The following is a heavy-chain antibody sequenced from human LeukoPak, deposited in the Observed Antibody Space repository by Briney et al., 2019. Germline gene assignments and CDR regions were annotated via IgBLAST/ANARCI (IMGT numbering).Heavy chain of an antibody. CDR2: IYYSGST. V-gene: IGHV4-59*01. J-gene: IGHJ6*03. CDR1: GGPISSYY. CDR3: ARRPYNWNYYMDV. D-gene: IGHD1-20*01. Sequence: SATLSLTCTVSGGPISSYYWSWIRQPAGKGLEWIGYIYYSGSTNYNPSLKSRVTISVDTSKNQFSLKLSSVTAADTAVYYCARRPYNWNYYMDVRGKGTTVTVSS.